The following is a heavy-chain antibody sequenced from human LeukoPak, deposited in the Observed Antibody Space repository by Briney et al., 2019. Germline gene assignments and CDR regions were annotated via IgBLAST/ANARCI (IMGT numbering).Heavy chain of an antibody. CDR1: GGSISSYH. J-gene: IGHJ5*02. D-gene: IGHD6-19*01. CDR2: IYATGIT. Sequence: SETLSLTCRVSGGSISSYHWSWIRQAAGKGLEWIGRIYATGITNYNPSLKSRVTMSVDTSKNQFSLMMRSVTAADTAVYYCARDPGYSSGWNWFDPWGQGTLVTVPS. V-gene: IGHV4-4*07. CDR3: ARDPGYSSGWNWFDP.